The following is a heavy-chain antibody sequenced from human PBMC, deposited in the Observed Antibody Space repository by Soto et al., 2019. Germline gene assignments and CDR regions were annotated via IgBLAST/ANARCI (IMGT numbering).Heavy chain of an antibody. CDR2: VNHNGRT. CDR1: GESFSGNF. CDR3: ARGPAYCRAGTCYSDFFDP. D-gene: IGHD2-15*01. Sequence: SETLSLTCDVYGESFSGNFWNWIRQPPGRGLEWIGDVNHNGRTNYNPSLKSRVTMSVDASKSQFSLKLSSVTAADTAVYFCARGPAYCRAGTCYSDFFDPWGQGILVTVSS. J-gene: IGHJ5*02. V-gene: IGHV4-34*01.